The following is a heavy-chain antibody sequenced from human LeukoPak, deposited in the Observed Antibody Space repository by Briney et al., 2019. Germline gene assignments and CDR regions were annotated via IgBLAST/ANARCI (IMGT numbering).Heavy chain of an antibody. CDR2: IRSKANNYAT. J-gene: IGHJ4*02. CDR1: GFTFSGSA. Sequence: GGSLRLSCAASGFTFSGSAMHWVRQASGKGLEWVGRIRSKANNYATAYAASVKGRFTISRDDSKNTAYLQMNSLKTEDTAVYYCSRRYCSSTSCSNDYWGQGNLVTVSS. V-gene: IGHV3-73*01. D-gene: IGHD2-2*01. CDR3: SRRYCSSTSCSNDY.